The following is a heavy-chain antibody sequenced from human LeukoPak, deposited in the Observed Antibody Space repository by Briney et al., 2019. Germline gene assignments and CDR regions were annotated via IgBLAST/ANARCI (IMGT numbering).Heavy chain of an antibody. CDR2: ISSSSSYI. J-gene: IGHJ4*02. CDR3: ARDSSSGLPLFEH. D-gene: IGHD6-19*01. CDR1: GFTFSSYS. V-gene: IGHV3-21*01. Sequence: GGSLRLSCAASGFTFSSYSMSWVRQAPGKGLEWVSSISSSSSYIYYADSVKGRYTISRDNAKNSLYLQMNSLRAEDTAVYYCARDSSSGLPLFEHWGQGTLVTVSS.